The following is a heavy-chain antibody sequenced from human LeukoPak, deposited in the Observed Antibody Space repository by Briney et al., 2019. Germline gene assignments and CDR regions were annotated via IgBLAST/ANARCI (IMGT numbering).Heavy chain of an antibody. J-gene: IGHJ5*02. CDR1: GFIFSSYN. CDR3: ARDYYGSGNSGWFDP. V-gene: IGHV3-30*04. CDR2: ISYDGSNK. Sequence: GGSLRLSCAASGFIFSSYNMHWVRQAPGKGLEWVAVISYDGSNKYYADSVKGRFTISRDNSKNTLYLQMNSLRAEDTAVYYCARDYYGSGNSGWFDPWGQGTLVTVSS. D-gene: IGHD3-10*01.